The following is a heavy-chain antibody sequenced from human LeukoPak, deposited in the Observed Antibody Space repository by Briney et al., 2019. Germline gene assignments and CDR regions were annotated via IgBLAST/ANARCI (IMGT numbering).Heavy chain of an antibody. CDR3: AKDYVGVASIDY. Sequence: GGSLRLSCAASGFTFSTYAMTWVRQAPGKGLEGVSAISAGGGSTYYADSVKGRFTISRDNSKNTLFLQMNSLRAEDTAVYYCAKDYVGVASIDYWGQGTLVTVSS. CDR2: ISAGGGST. V-gene: IGHV3-23*01. D-gene: IGHD1-26*01. CDR1: GFTFSTYA. J-gene: IGHJ4*02.